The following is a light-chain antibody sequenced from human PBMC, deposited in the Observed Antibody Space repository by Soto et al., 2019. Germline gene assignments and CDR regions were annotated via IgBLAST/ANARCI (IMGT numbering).Light chain of an antibody. J-gene: IGKJ4*01. CDR2: AAS. CDR3: QQYATSPT. Sequence: DIQMTQSPSSLSASVGDRVTITCRASQSISSYLNWYQQKPGKAPKLLIYAASSLQSGVPSRFSGSGSGTDFTLTISSLQPEDFAVYYCQQYATSPTFGGGTRLEIK. CDR1: QSISSY. V-gene: IGKV1-39*01.